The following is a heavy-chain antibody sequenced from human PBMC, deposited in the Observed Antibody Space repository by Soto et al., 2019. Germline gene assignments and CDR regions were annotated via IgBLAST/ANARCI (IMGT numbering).Heavy chain of an antibody. CDR2: IHYSGST. D-gene: IGHD2-15*01. CDR1: GGSIISHY. J-gene: IGHJ4*02. CDR3: ARGGWSLDY. V-gene: IGHV4-59*11. Sequence: QVQLQESGPGLVKPSETLSLTCSVSGGSIISHYWSWIRQPPGKGLEWIGYIHYSGSTDYNPSLMSRLTISVDTSKNQFSLKVSSVTAADTAVYYCARGGWSLDYWGQGTLVTVSS.